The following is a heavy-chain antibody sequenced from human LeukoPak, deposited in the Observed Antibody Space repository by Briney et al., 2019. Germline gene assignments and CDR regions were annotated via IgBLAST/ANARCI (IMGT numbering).Heavy chain of an antibody. D-gene: IGHD3-9*01. CDR3: ARDRAWLPFDP. CDR2: IYYSGST. CDR1: GGSISSGGYY. V-gene: IGHV4-61*08. J-gene: IGHJ5*02. Sequence: SETLSLTCTVSGGSISSGGYYWSWIRQPPGKGLEWIGYIYYSGSTNYNPSLKSRVTISVDTSKNQFSLKLSSVTAADTAVYYCARDRAWLPFDPWGQGTLVTVSS.